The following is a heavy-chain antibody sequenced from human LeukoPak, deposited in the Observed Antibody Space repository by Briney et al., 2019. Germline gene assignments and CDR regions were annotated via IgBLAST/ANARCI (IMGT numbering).Heavy chain of an antibody. D-gene: IGHD3-16*01. Sequence: GGSLRLSCAASGFTFSSYWMNWVRQAPGKGLVWVSHINSDGTTTSYADSVKGRFTISRDNAKNTLFLQMDSLRAEDTAVYYCARDWASDNWGQGTLVTVSS. CDR2: INSDGTTT. V-gene: IGHV3-74*01. CDR1: GFTFSSYW. CDR3: ARDWASDN. J-gene: IGHJ4*02.